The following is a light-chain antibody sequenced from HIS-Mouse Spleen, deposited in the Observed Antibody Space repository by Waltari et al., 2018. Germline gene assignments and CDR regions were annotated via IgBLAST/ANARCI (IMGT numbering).Light chain of an antibody. CDR1: SSNIGSNT. CDR2: GKN. J-gene: IGLJ3*02. Sequence: SVLTQPPSASGTPGQRVTISCSGSSSNIGSNTVNWYQQKPGQAPVLVIYGKNTRPSAIPARFSGSSSGNTASLTITGAQAEDEADYYCNSRDSSGNHLVFGGGTKLTVL. CDR3: NSRDSSGNHLV. V-gene: IGLV3-19*01.